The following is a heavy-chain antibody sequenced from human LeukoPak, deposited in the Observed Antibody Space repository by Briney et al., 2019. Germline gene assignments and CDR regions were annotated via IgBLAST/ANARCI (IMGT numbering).Heavy chain of an antibody. CDR1: GYTFTGYY. CDR3: ARSPLWFGELYSDY. V-gene: IGHV1-2*02. D-gene: IGHD3-10*01. Sequence: ASVKVSCKASGYTFTGYYMHWVRQAPGQGLDLMGWINPNSGGTNYAQKFQGRVTMTRDTSISTAYMELSRLRSDDTAVYYCARSPLWFGELYSDYWGQGTLVTVSS. CDR2: INPNSGGT. J-gene: IGHJ4*02.